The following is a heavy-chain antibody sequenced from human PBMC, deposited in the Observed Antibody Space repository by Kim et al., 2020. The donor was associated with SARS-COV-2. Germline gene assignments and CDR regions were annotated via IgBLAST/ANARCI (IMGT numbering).Heavy chain of an antibody. J-gene: IGHJ4*02. Sequence: GSERNLANSVRGRFSIARDNARNSLYLQMNSLRAEDSAVYFCARGRAVDYWGQGALVTVSS. V-gene: IGHV3-7*04. CDR2: GSER. CDR3: ARGRAVDY.